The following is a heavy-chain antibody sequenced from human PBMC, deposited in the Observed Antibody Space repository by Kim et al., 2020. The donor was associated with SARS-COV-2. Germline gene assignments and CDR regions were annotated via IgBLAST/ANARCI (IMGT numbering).Heavy chain of an antibody. V-gene: IGHV3-33*06. CDR3: AKDFVGGGGTDY. CDR2: IWSDGSNK. D-gene: IGHD3-16*01. CDR1: GFTFSSYG. Sequence: GGSLRLSCAASGFTFSSYGMHWVRQAPGKGLEWVAVIWSDGSNKYYADSVKGRFTISRDNPKNTLYLEMNSLRAEDTAVYYCAKDFVGGGGTDYWGQGTLVTVSS. J-gene: IGHJ4*02.